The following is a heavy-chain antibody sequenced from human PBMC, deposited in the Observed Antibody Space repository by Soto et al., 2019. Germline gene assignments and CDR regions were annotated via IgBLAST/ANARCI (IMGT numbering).Heavy chain of an antibody. CDR1: GFTFSDSF. CDR3: AGDQGPNYMAV. CDR2: ISGRGGNI. Sequence: QVQLVESGGGLVKPGGSLRLSCAASGFTFSDSFMSWSRQTPGKGLEWLSYISGRGGNIYYADSVRGRFTISRDNAKNSVYLQMNSLRADDAAVYYCAGDQGPNYMAVWGKGTTVTVS. J-gene: IGHJ6*03. V-gene: IGHV3-11*01.